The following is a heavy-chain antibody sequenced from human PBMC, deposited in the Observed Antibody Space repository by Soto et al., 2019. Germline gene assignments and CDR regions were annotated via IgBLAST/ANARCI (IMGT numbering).Heavy chain of an antibody. CDR2: IWSDGSKQ. V-gene: IGHV3-33*01. J-gene: IGHJ4*02. D-gene: IGHD1-7*01. Sequence: QVQLVESGGGVVQPGRSLTLSCVASGFTFSRYGMHWIRQAPGKGLEWVAVIWSDGSKQHYADSVKGRFTISRDDSKSTLYLQRNSLTAEDTAVYHCARDLNYYASADWGQGTLVTVSS. CDR1: GFTFSRYG. CDR3: ARDLNYYASAD.